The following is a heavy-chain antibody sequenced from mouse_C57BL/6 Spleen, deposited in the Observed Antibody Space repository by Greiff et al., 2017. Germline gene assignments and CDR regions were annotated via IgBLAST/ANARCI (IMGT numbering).Heavy chain of an antibody. CDR1: GYTFTSYW. D-gene: IGHD1-1*01. CDR3: AYYGSSYLYFDV. CDR2: FDPNSGGT. J-gene: IGHJ1*03. V-gene: IGHV1-72*01. Sequence: QVQLQQPGAELVKPGASVKLSCKASGYTFTSYWMHWVKQRPGRGLEWIGRFDPNSGGTKYNEKFKSKATLTVDKPSSTAYMQLSSLTSEDSAVYYCAYYGSSYLYFDVWGTGTTVTVSS.